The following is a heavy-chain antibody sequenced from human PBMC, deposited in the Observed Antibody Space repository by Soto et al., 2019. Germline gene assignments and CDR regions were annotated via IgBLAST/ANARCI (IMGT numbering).Heavy chain of an antibody. CDR2: VSANGQGI. V-gene: IGHV3-23*01. CDR1: GFPFSSSA. CDR3: AKDRHYPRDYFHD. J-gene: IGHJ4*02. Sequence: GVSLRLSCAASGFPFSSSAISWVRQAPGKGLEWVSAVSANGQGIYYADSVRGRFTISRDNSKNTVFLHMDSLSAEDTAVYYCAKDRHYPRDYFHDWGQGTLVTVSS. D-gene: IGHD3-10*01.